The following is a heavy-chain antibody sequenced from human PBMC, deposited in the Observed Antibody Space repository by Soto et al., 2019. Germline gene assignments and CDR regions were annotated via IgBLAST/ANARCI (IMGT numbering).Heavy chain of an antibody. CDR2: ISSSGSTI. V-gene: IGHV3-48*03. D-gene: IGHD3-3*01. J-gene: IGHJ4*02. CDR3: ARARGVVDFYSRPY. CDR1: GFTFSSYE. Sequence: GGSLRLSCAASGFTFSSYEMNWVRQAPGKGLEWVSYISSSGSTIYYADSVKGRFTISRDNAKNSLYLQMNSLRAEDTAVYYCARARGVVDFYSRPYWGQGTLVTVSS.